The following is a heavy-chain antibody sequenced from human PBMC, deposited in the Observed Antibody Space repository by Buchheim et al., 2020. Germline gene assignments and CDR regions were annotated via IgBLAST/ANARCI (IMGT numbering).Heavy chain of an antibody. CDR1: GFTFSSYA. CDR2: TSNSGRT. D-gene: IGHD6-19*01. V-gene: IGHV3-23*01. J-gene: IGHJ6*02. Sequence: EVQLLESGGGLVQPGGSLRLSCAASGFTFSSYAMSWVRQAPGKGLEWVSATSNSGRTYYADSVKGRFTISRDNSMNTLYLQMNSLRAEDTAVYYCAKANSSGCMDVWGQGTT. CDR3: AKANSSGCMDV.